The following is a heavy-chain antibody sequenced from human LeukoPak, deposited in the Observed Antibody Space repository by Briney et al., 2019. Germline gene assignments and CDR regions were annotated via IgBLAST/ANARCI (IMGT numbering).Heavy chain of an antibody. Sequence: CADSVEGRFTISRDNSKNTLYLQMNSLRAEDTAVYYCAKDQGSVLLWFGELLEFYGMDVWGQGTTVTVSS. CDR3: AKDQGSVLLWFGELLEFYGMDV. V-gene: IGHV3-30*02. D-gene: IGHD3-10*01. J-gene: IGHJ6*02.